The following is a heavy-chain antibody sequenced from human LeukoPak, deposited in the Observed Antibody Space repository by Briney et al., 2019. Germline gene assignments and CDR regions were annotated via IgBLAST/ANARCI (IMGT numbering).Heavy chain of an antibody. CDR2: ISSSSGTI. CDR1: GFTFTTFT. J-gene: IGHJ4*02. D-gene: IGHD6-13*01. V-gene: IGHV3-48*02. CDR3: ARGGSSCFDS. Sequence: GGSLRLSCAASGFTFTTFTMNWVRQAPGKGLEWVSYISSSSGTIYYADSVKGRFTTSRDNAKNSLYLQMNNLRDEDTAVYYCARGGSSCFDSWGQGTLVTVSS.